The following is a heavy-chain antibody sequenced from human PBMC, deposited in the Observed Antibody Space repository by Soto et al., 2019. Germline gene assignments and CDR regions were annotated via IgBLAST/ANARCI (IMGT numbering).Heavy chain of an antibody. Sequence: SGWVDCKASGCTVSSYTMSWVRQAPGQKLEWMGRIIPILGIANYAQKFQGRVTITADKSTSTAYMELSSLRSEDTAVYYCARAPHSYYDRPARSYYFDYWGQGTLVTVSS. CDR2: IIPILGIA. D-gene: IGHD3-22*01. CDR3: ARAPHSYYDRPARSYYFDY. CDR1: GCTVSSYT. J-gene: IGHJ4*02. V-gene: IGHV1-69*02.